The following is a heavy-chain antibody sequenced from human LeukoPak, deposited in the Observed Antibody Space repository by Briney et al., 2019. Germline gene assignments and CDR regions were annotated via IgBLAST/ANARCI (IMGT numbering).Heavy chain of an antibody. CDR2: ISYDGSNK. J-gene: IGHJ4*02. Sequence: PGGSLRLPCAASGFTFSSYGMHWVRQAPGKGLEWVAVISYDGSNKYYADSVKGRFTISRDNSKNTLYLQMNSLRAEDTAVYYCAKDRDSSGWFDYWGQGTLVTVSS. CDR1: GFTFSSYG. V-gene: IGHV3-30*18. D-gene: IGHD6-19*01. CDR3: AKDRDSSGWFDY.